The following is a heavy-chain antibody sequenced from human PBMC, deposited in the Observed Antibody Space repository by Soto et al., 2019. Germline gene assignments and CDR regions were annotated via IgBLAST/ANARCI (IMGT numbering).Heavy chain of an antibody. CDR3: AGHYYDRSNYYHFDY. Sequence: GESLKISCKGSGYGFTTYWIGWVRQMPGKGLEWMGIIYPGDSDTRYRPSFQGQVIISADKSISTAYLQWSSLKASDTAMYYCAGHYYDRSNYYHFDYWGQETLVTVSS. CDR2: IYPGDSDT. J-gene: IGHJ4*02. V-gene: IGHV5-51*01. CDR1: GYGFTTYW. D-gene: IGHD3-22*01.